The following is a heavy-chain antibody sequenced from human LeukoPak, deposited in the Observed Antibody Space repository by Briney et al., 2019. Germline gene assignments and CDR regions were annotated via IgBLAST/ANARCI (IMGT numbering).Heavy chain of an antibody. D-gene: IGHD2-15*01. Sequence: PSETLSLTCTVSGGSISSSSYYWGWIRQPPGKGLEWIGSIYYSGSTYYNPSLKSRVTISVDTSKNQFSLKLSSVTAADTAVYYCASLVVVAATFDYWGQGTLVTVSP. V-gene: IGHV4-39*01. CDR1: GGSISSSSYY. CDR2: IYYSGST. J-gene: IGHJ4*02. CDR3: ASLVVVAATFDY.